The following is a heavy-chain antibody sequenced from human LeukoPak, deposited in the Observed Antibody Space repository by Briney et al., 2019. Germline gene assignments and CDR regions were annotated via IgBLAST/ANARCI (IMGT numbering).Heavy chain of an antibody. J-gene: IGHJ6*03. V-gene: IGHV4-61*02. CDR1: GGSISSGSYY. Sequence: PSQTLSFTCTVSGGSISSGSYYWSWIRQPAGKGLEWIGRIYTSGRTNYNPSLKRRVTISVDTSKNHFSLKLSSVTAAYTGVYYCAREADYDAYKPINYYYYMDVWGKGTTVTVSS. CDR2: IYTSGRT. D-gene: IGHD3-3*01. CDR3: AREADYDAYKPINYYYYMDV.